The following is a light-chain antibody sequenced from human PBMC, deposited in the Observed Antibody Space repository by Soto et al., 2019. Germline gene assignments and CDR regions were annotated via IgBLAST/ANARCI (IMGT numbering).Light chain of an antibody. V-gene: IGKV3-15*01. CDR2: DAS. CDR3: QQYSNLIT. J-gene: IGKJ5*01. CDR1: QSVSRY. Sequence: EIALTQSPATLSLSPGERATLSCRASQSVSRYLAWYQQKPGQTPRLLIYDASTRATGIPARFSGIGSGTEFTPIISGLQSEDFGVYYCQQYSNLITFGQVTRLEIK.